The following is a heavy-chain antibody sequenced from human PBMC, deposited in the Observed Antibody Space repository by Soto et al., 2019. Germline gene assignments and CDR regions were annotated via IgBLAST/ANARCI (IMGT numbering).Heavy chain of an antibody. J-gene: IGHJ6*03. CDR2: IKQDGSEK. CDR3: ARESWGVPAAHADYYYYYYMDV. V-gene: IGHV3-7*01. D-gene: IGHD2-2*01. CDR1: GFTFSSYW. Sequence: GGSLRLSCAASGFTFSSYWMSWVRQAPGKGLEWVANIKQDGSEKYYVDSVKGRFTISRDNAKNSLYLQMNSLRAEDTAVYYCARESWGVPAAHADYYYYYYMDVWGKGTTVTVSS.